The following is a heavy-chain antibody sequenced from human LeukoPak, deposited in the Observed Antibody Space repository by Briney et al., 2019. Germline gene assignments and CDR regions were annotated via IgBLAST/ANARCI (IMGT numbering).Heavy chain of an antibody. D-gene: IGHD3-22*01. CDR1: GFTFSGSA. CDR2: IRSKANSYAT. CDR3: TSDTMIVNY. J-gene: IGHJ4*02. Sequence: GGSLRLSCVASGFTFSGSAMHWVRQASGKGLEWVGRIRSKANSYATAYAASVKGRFTISRDDSKNTAYLQMNSLKTEDTAVYYCTSDTMIVNYWGQGTLVTVSS. V-gene: IGHV3-73*01.